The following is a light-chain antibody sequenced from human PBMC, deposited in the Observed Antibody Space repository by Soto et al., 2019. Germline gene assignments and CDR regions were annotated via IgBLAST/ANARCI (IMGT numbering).Light chain of an antibody. CDR1: QSVNSY. CDR3: QQRGNWPRT. V-gene: IGKV3-11*01. Sequence: EIVLTQSPATLSLSPGERATLSCRASQSVNSYLVWYQQKPGQAPRLLIFDASNRATGVPARFSGSGSGTDFTLTISSLEPEDFAVYYCQQRGNWPRTFGQGTKVDIK. CDR2: DAS. J-gene: IGKJ2*01.